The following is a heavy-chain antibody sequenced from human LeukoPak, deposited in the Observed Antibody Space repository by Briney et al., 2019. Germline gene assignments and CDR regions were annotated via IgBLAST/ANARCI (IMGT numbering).Heavy chain of an antibody. CDR1: GGSISSYY. Sequence: PSETLSLTCTVSGGSISSYYWSWIRQPAGKGLEWIGRIYTSGSTNYNPSLKSRVTMSVDTSKNQFSLKLSSVTAADTAVYYCARDCCSTSCYPHYYGMDVWGQGTTVTVSS. CDR2: IYTSGST. D-gene: IGHD2-2*01. J-gene: IGHJ6*02. V-gene: IGHV4-4*07. CDR3: ARDCCSTSCYPHYYGMDV.